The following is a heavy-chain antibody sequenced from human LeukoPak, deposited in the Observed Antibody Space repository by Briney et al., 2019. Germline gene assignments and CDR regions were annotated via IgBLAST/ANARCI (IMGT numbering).Heavy chain of an antibody. CDR2: SVVGSGNI. J-gene: IGHJ4*02. Sequence: TSVKVSCKASGFPFSNSAVQWVRQARGQRLEWIGWSVVGSGNIKYAQKFQERVTITRDMSTSTAYMELSSLRSEDTAMYYCAEGYYSGGTCYPRDYWGQGTLVTVSP. CDR1: GFPFSNSA. D-gene: IGHD2-15*01. V-gene: IGHV1-58*01. CDR3: AEGYYSGGTCYPRDY.